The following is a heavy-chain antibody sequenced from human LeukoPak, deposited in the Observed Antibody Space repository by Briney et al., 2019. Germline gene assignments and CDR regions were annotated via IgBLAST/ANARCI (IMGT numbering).Heavy chain of an antibody. V-gene: IGHV3-73*01. D-gene: IGHD1-26*01. Sequence: GGSLRLSCAASGFTFSGSAMHWVRQASGKGLEWVGRISSKANSYATAYAASVKGRFTISRDDSKNTAYLQMNSLKTEDTAVYYCTSHVNSGSYPYYFDYWGQGTLVTVSS. CDR1: GFTFSGSA. J-gene: IGHJ4*02. CDR3: TSHVNSGSYPYYFDY. CDR2: ISSKANSYAT.